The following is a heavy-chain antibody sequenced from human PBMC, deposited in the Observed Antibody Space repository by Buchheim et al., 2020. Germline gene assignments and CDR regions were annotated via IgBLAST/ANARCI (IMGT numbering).Heavy chain of an antibody. CDR1: GYTFTDYF. D-gene: IGHD3-22*01. CDR2: INPSGGST. J-gene: IGHJ5*02. V-gene: IGHV1-46*01. Sequence: QVQLVQSGAEVKKSGASVKVSCKASGYTFTDYFVHWARRAPGQGLEWVGLINPSGGSTDYAQKFQRRVTMTRDTSTRTVYMDLSSLSSDDTAVYFCARGPYFDTSGYYHSNWFDPWGQGTL. CDR3: ARGPYFDTSGYYHSNWFDP.